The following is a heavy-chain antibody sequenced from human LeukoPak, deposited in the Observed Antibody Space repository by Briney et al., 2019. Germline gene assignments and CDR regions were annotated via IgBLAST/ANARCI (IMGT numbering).Heavy chain of an antibody. CDR2: TYYRSKWYS. CDR3: ARFVDCTDGVCSKRTSYFVY. V-gene: IGHV6-1*01. D-gene: IGHD2-8*01. Sequence: SQTLSLTCAISGDSVSSNSAAWNWIRQSPSRGLEWLGRTYYRSKWYSDYAVSVKSRITITPDTSKNQFPLQLNSVIPEDTAVYYCARFVDCTDGVCSKRTSYFVYWGQGTLVTVSS. J-gene: IGHJ4*02. CDR1: GDSVSSNSAA.